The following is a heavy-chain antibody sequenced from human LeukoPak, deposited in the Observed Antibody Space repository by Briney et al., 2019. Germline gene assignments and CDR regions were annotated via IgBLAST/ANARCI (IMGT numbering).Heavy chain of an antibody. D-gene: IGHD7-27*01. Sequence: SETLSLTCTVSGGSISSYYWSWIRQPPGKGLEWIGYIYYSGSTNYNPSLKSRVTISVDTSKNQFSLKLSSVTAADTAVYYCARGQLGGRRSDYWGQGTLVTVSS. V-gene: IGHV4-59*01. CDR2: IYYSGST. J-gene: IGHJ4*02. CDR1: GGSISSYY. CDR3: ARGQLGGRRSDY.